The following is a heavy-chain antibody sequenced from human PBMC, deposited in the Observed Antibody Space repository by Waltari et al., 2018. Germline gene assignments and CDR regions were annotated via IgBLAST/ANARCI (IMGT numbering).Heavy chain of an antibody. V-gene: IGHV1-2*06. CDR3: ARDLYDSRVPGDYFDY. D-gene: IGHD3-16*01. Sequence: QVHLVQSGAEVRKPGASVKVSCKGSGYTFSGYYIQWLRQDPGQGLEWMGRIDPNTGGTKLAQKFQGRVTMTRDTSINTVYMELSSLGSDDTAIYYCARDLYDSRVPGDYFDYWGQGTLVTVSS. CDR1: GYTFSGYY. CDR2: IDPNTGGT. J-gene: IGHJ4*02.